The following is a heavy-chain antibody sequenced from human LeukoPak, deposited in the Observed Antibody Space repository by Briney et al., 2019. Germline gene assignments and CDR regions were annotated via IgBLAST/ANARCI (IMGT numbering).Heavy chain of an antibody. CDR1: GFTFSSYS. V-gene: IGHV3-21*01. Sequence: GGSLRLSCAASGFTFSSYSMNWVRQAPGKGLEWVSSISSSSSYIYYADSVKGRFTISRDNAKNSLYLQMNSLRAEDTAVYYCARRTAPFYYYYYYYMDVWGKGTTVTVSS. CDR3: ARRTAPFYYYYYYYMDV. J-gene: IGHJ6*03. D-gene: IGHD1/OR15-1a*01. CDR2: ISSSSSYI.